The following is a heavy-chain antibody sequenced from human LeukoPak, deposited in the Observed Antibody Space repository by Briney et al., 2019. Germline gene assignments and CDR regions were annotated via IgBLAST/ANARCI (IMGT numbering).Heavy chain of an antibody. V-gene: IGHV1-2*02. D-gene: IGHD3-22*01. Sequence: ASVKVSCKASGYTFTGYYMHWVRQAPGQGLEWMGWINPNSGGTNYAQNFQGRVTMTRDTSISTAYMELSSLRSDDTAVYYCASYDSPDYWGQGTLVTVSS. CDR3: ASYDSPDY. CDR1: GYTFTGYY. CDR2: INPNSGGT. J-gene: IGHJ4*02.